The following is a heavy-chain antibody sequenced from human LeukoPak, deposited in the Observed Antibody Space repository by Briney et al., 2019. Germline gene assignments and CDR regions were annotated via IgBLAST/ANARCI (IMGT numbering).Heavy chain of an antibody. D-gene: IGHD2-15*01. V-gene: IGHV1-69*04. Sequence: SVTVSCKASGGTFSSYAISWVRQAPGQGLEWMGRIIPILGVANYAQNFQGRVTVTADESTGTAYMELSSLRSDDTAIYYCARDNPPYCNGGSCYSYWGQGTLVTVSS. J-gene: IGHJ4*02. CDR2: IIPILGVA. CDR3: ARDNPPYCNGGSCYSY. CDR1: GGTFSSYA.